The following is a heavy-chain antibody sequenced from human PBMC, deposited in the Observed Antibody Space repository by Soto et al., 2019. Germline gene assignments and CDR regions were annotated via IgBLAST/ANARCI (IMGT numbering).Heavy chain of an antibody. Sequence: QVQLVESGGGVVQPGRSLRLSCAASGFTFSSYGMHWVRQAPGKGLEWVAVIWYDGSNKYYADSVKGRFTISRDNSQNTLYLQMNSLRAEDTAVYYCARDTEDYYGSGSFDYWGQGTLVTVSS. J-gene: IGHJ4*02. V-gene: IGHV3-33*01. CDR3: ARDTEDYYGSGSFDY. CDR2: IWYDGSNK. CDR1: GFTFSSYG. D-gene: IGHD3-10*01.